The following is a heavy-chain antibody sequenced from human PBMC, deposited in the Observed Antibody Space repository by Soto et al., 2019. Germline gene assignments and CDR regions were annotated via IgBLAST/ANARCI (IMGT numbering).Heavy chain of an antibody. CDR2: IGSAGDT. Sequence: EVQLVESGGGLVQPGGSLRLSCAASGFTFSRYDMLWVRQTTGKGLEWASAIGSAGDTYYPGSVEGRFTISRENAKNSLYLQMNSLRAGDTAVYYCARAVSCSGRTCPHYYMDVWGKGTTVTVSS. CDR3: ARAVSCSGRTCPHYYMDV. CDR1: GFTFSRYD. J-gene: IGHJ6*03. V-gene: IGHV3-13*01. D-gene: IGHD2-15*01.